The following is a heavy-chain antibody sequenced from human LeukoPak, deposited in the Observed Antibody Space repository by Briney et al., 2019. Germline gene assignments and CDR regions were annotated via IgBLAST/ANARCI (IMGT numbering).Heavy chain of an antibody. CDR3: AREHYAAFDY. CDR2: INPTSGGT. V-gene: IGHV1-2*02. D-gene: IGHD4-17*01. CDR1: GYTFIDYY. Sequence: ASVKVSCRASGYTFIDYYDHWVRLAPGQGLEWMGWINPTSGGTKYAQNFQGRVTMTRDTSISTAHMELSSLRSDDTAVYYCAREHYAAFDYWGQGALVTVSS. J-gene: IGHJ4*02.